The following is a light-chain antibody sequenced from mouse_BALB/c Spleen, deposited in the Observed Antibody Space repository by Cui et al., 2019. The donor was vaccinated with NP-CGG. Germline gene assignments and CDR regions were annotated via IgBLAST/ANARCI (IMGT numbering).Light chain of an antibody. Sequence: QAVVTQESALTTSPGETVTLTRHSNTGAVTTNNFANWVQEKPDHLFTGLIGGTNNRAPGVPARFSGSLIGDKAALTITGAQTEDEAIYFCALWYSNHWVFGGGTKLTVL. CDR1: TGAVTTNNF. V-gene: IGLV1*01. CDR3: ALWYSNHWV. J-gene: IGLJ1*01. CDR2: GTN.